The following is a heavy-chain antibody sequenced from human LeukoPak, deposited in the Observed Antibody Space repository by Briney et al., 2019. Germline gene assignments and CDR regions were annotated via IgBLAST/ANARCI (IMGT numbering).Heavy chain of an antibody. D-gene: IGHD6-13*01. V-gene: IGHV3-48*01. J-gene: IGHJ4*02. Sequence: GGSLRLSCAASGFTFSSYSMNWVRQAPGKGLEWVSYISSSSSTIYYADSVKGRFTISRDNAKNSLYLQMNSLRAEDTAVYYCARANSSSWHYYFDYWGQGTLVTVSS. CDR2: ISSSSSTI. CDR3: ARANSSSWHYYFDY. CDR1: GFTFSSYS.